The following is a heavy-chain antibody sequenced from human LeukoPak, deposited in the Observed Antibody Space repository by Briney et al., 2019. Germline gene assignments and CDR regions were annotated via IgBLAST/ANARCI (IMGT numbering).Heavy chain of an antibody. J-gene: IGHJ3*02. V-gene: IGHV3-9*03. CDR3: ARGYYGSGSYEDAFDI. D-gene: IGHD3-10*01. CDR2: ISWNSGSI. Sequence: GRSLRLSCAASGFTFDDYAMHWVRQAPGKGLEWVSGISWNSGSIGYADSVKGRFTISRDNAKNSLYLQMNSLRAEDMALYYCARGYYGSGSYEDAFDIWGQGTMVTVSS. CDR1: GFTFDDYA.